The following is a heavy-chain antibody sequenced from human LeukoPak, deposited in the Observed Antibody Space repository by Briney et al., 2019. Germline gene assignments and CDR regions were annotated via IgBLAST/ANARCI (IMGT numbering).Heavy chain of an antibody. J-gene: IGHJ4*02. Sequence: ASVKVSCKASGYTFTSYDFNWVRQATGQRPEWMGWMSPNSGDTGYAQRFQDRVTMTRNTSISTAYMELSSLRSDDTAVYYCARGPPNWGYDYWGPGTLITVSS. CDR3: ARGPPNWGYDY. V-gene: IGHV1-8*01. D-gene: IGHD7-27*01. CDR1: GYTFTSYD. CDR2: MSPNSGDT.